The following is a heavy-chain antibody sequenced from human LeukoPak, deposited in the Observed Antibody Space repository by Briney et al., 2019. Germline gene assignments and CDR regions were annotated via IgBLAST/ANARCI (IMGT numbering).Heavy chain of an antibody. D-gene: IGHD6-19*01. CDR3: ARRDSSGWFMFDY. CDR1: GYSISSGYY. CDR2: IYHSGST. Sequence: SVTLSLTCAVSGYSISSGYYWGWIRQPPGKGLEWIGSIYHSGSTYYNPSLKSRVTISVDTSKNQFSLKLSSVTAADTAVYYCARRDSSGWFMFDYWGQGTLVTVSS. V-gene: IGHV4-38-2*01. J-gene: IGHJ4*02.